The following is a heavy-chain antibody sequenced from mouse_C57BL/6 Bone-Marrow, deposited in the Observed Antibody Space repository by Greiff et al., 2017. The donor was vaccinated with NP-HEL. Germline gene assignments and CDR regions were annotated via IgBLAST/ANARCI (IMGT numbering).Heavy chain of an antibody. V-gene: IGHV1-78*01. CDR3: ARHEDFITTGAMDY. D-gene: IGHD1-1*01. CDR1: GYTFTDHT. J-gene: IGHJ4*01. Sequence: QVQLQQSDAELVKPGASVKISCKVSGYTFTDHTIHWMKQRPEQGLEWIGYIYPRDGSTKYNEKFKGKATLTADKSSSTVYMELSRLTSEDSAVYFCARHEDFITTGAMDYWGQGTSVTVSS. CDR2: IYPRDGST.